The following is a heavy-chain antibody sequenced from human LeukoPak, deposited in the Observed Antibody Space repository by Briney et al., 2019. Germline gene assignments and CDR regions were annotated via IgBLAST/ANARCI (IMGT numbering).Heavy chain of an antibody. CDR1: GGSFSGYY. V-gene: IGHV4-34*01. CDR2: INHSGST. D-gene: IGHD2-2*01. Sequence: PSETLSLTCAVYGGSFSGYYWSWIRQPPGKGLEWIGEINHSGSTNYNPSLKSRVTISVDTSKNQFSLKLSSVTAADTAVYYCARGVEDTVVVPAYRFDYWGQGTLVTVSS. CDR3: ARGVEDTVVVPAYRFDY. J-gene: IGHJ4*02.